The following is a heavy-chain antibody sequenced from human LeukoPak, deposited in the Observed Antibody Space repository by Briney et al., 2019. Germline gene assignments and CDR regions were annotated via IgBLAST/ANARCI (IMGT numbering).Heavy chain of an antibody. CDR3: ARNGDLCLEY. J-gene: IGHJ4*02. CDR2: IYHSGST. D-gene: IGHD4-17*01. Sequence: SQTLSLTCTVSGGSISSGGYYWSWIRQPPGKGLEWIGYIYHSGSTYYNPSLKSRVTISVDKSENQFSLKLSSVTAADTAVYYCARNGDLCLEYWGQGALVTVSS. V-gene: IGHV4-30-2*01. CDR1: GGSISSGGYY.